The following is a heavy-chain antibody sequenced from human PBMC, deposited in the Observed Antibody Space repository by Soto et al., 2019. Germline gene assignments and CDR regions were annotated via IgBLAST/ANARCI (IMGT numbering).Heavy chain of an antibody. Sequence: QVQLQESGPGLVKPSETLSLTCTVSGGSISGYYWSWIRQPPGKGLECVGYIYYSGDTNSTPSLKSRVTMSVDTSKNQFSLNLSSVTAADTAVYYCARHLLVSIGDPWYFDLWGRGTLVTVSS. CDR1: GGSISGYY. D-gene: IGHD3-3*02. J-gene: IGHJ2*01. CDR2: IYYSGDT. V-gene: IGHV4-59*08. CDR3: ARHLLVSIGDPWYFDL.